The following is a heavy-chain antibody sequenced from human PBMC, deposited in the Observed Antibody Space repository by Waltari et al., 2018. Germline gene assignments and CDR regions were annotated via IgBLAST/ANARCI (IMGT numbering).Heavy chain of an antibody. CDR1: GLPFTKYG. V-gene: IGHV3-30*18. D-gene: IGHD1-7*01. CDR3: AKGRKNELYGLSYFDA. CDR2: VSFDGNSQ. J-gene: IGHJ4*02. Sequence: QVMLVESGGGVVLPGQSLTVPCLVSGLPFTKYGFHWFRRVPGKGLEWVAVVSFDGNSQYYGNSVKGRFTISRDDSNSTVYLRLSSLRPEDSGVYFCAKGRKNELYGLSYFDAWGQGSVVTV.